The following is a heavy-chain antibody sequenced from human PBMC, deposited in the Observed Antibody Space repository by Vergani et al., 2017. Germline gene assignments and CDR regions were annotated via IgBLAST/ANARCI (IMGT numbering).Heavy chain of an antibody. V-gene: IGHV1-46*01. CDR3: ARGCGSTSCYKRGEDWFDP. CDR2: INPSGGST. D-gene: IGHD2-2*02. CDR1: GYTFTSYY. J-gene: IGHJ5*02. Sequence: QVQLVQSGAEVKKPGASVKVSCQASGYTFTSYYIHWVRQAPGQGLEWMGIINPSGGSTNYAQKFQGRVTMTSDTSTSTVFMELSSLRSEDTAVYYCARGCGSTSCYKRGEDWFDPWGQGTLVTVSS.